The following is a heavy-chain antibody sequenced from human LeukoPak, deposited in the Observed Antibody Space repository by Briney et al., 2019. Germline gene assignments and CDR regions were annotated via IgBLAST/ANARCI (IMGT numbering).Heavy chain of an antibody. V-gene: IGHV3-23*01. CDR2: ISGSGGST. CDR3: ARVQRGEMATFDY. J-gene: IGHJ4*02. CDR1: GFTFSSYA. D-gene: IGHD5-24*01. Sequence: PGGSLRLSCAASGFTFSSYAMSWVRQAPGKGLEWVSAISGSGGSTYYADSLKGRFTISRDNARNSLYLQINSLRVEDTAVYYCARVQRGEMATFDYWGQGTLVTVSS.